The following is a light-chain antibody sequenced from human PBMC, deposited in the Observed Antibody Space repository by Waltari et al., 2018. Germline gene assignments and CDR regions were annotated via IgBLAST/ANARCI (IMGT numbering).Light chain of an antibody. V-gene: IGKV1-5*03. CDR3: QQYNSYSVLT. J-gene: IGKJ4*01. Sequence: DIRMTQSPSTLSASAGDRVITSCRASQSISKWLAWYQQKPGKAPKLLIYEASTLQSGVPSRFSGTGSGTDFTLTISSLQPDDFATYYCQQYNSYSVLTFGGGTKVEIK. CDR1: QSISKW. CDR2: EAS.